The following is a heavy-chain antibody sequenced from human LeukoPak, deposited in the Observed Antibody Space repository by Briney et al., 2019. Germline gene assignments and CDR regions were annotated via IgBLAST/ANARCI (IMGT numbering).Heavy chain of an antibody. CDR2: IYTSGSP. D-gene: IGHD3-22*01. CDR3: ARGEMNYYDSSGYSKALDY. CDR1: GGSISSYY. J-gene: IGHJ4*02. Sequence: SETLSLTCTVSGGSISSYYWSWIRQPAGKGLEWIGRIYTSGSPNYNPSLKSRVTMSVDTSKNQFSLKLSSVTAADTAVYYCARGEMNYYDSSGYSKALDYWGQGTLVTVSS. V-gene: IGHV4-4*07.